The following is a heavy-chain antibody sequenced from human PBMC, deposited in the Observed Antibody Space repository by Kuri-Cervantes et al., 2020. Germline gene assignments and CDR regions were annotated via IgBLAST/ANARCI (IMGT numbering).Heavy chain of an antibody. CDR3: AREGVYYHSSTSRYSYYGMDV. CDR1: GGSISSSSYY. D-gene: IGHD3-22*01. CDR2: IYYSGST. J-gene: IGHJ6*02. V-gene: IGHV4-39*02. Sequence: SGTLSLTCTVSGGSISSSSYYWGWIRQPPGKGLEWLGSIYYSGSTYYNPSLKSRVTISVDTSKNLFSLKLSSVTAADTAVYYCAREGVYYHSSTSRYSYYGMDVWGQGTTVTVSS.